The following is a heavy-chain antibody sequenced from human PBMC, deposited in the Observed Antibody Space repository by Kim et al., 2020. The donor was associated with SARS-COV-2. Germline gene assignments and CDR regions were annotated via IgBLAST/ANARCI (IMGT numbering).Heavy chain of an antibody. CDR1: GYTFISYH. D-gene: IGHD4-17*01. J-gene: IGHJ4*02. CDR3: ARDSSYGPYYFDY. CDR2: INPKSGDR. Sequence: ASVKVSCKASGYTFISYHIHWVRQAPGQGLEWMGRINPKSGDRKYAQKFQGRVSMTSDTSISTAYMDLSGLTSDDTAVYFCARDSSYGPYYFDYWGQGTLVTVSS. V-gene: IGHV1-2*06.